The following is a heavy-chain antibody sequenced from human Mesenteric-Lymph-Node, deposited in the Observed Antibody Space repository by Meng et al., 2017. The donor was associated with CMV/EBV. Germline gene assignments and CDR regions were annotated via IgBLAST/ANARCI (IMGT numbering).Heavy chain of an antibody. CDR2: ITPILGIA. V-gene: IGHV1-69*04. CDR1: GYSFLNYG. D-gene: IGHD4/OR15-4a*01. Sequence: SVKVSCKASGYSFLNYGITWVRQAPGQGLEWMGRITPILGIANYAQKFQGRVSITADKSTNTAYMELSSLRSEDTAVYYCATGGSVSGANRWFDPWGQGTLVTVSS. J-gene: IGHJ5*02. CDR3: ATGGSVSGANRWFDP.